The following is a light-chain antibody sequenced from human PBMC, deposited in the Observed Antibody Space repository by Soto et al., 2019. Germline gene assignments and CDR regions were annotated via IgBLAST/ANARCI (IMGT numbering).Light chain of an antibody. J-gene: IGKJ5*01. CDR1: QSVSSSY. CDR3: QQYGRAPPIT. V-gene: IGKV3-20*01. Sequence: EIVLTQSPGTLSLSPGERATLSCRSSQSVSSSYLAWYQQKPGQAPRLLIYGASSRATGIPDRFSGIGSGTDFTLTISRLEPEDFAVYYCQQYGRAPPITFGQGTRLE. CDR2: GAS.